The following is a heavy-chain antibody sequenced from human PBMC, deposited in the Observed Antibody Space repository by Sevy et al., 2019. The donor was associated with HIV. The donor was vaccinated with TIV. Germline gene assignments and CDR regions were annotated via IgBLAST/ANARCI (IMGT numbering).Heavy chain of an antibody. CDR1: GFTFRNYA. D-gene: IGHD3-3*01. CDR3: VKDPHYDFLRGDYGMYV. J-gene: IGHJ6*02. V-gene: IGHV3-64D*06. CDR2: ISSDGGGT. Sequence: GGSLRLSCSASGFTFRNYAMNWVRQAPGKGLKYVSAISSDGGGTYYADSVRGRFTISRDNSKNTLYLQMRSLRVEDMAVNYCVKDPHYDFLRGDYGMYVWGQGTTVTVSS.